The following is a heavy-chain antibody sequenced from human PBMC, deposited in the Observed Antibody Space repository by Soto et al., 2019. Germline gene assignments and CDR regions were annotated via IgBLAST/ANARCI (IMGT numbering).Heavy chain of an antibody. J-gene: IGHJ3*02. CDR3: VRLNGRYYESAFHI. CDR1: GGSISSGDYY. CDR2: IHYSGST. V-gene: IGHV4-30-4*01. Sequence: SETLALTCTVSGGSISSGDYYWSWIRQPPGKGLEWIGNIHYSGSTYYNPSLRSRVTISEDTSKNQLSLKLSSVTAADTAVYCCVRLNGRYYESAFHIWCPGTTVTV. D-gene: IGHD1-26*01.